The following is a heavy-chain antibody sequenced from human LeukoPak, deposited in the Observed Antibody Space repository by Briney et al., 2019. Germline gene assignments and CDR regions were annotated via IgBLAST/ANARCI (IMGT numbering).Heavy chain of an antibody. D-gene: IGHD1-14*01. J-gene: IGHJ4*02. CDR3: ARVGRVRTLDY. CDR2: IYYSEST. CDR1: GGSISSYY. Sequence: PSETLSLTCTISGGSISSYYWSWIRQPPGKGLEWIGHIYYSESTNYNPSLKSRVTISVDTSKNQFSLKLSSVTAADTAVYYCARVGRVRTLDYWGQGTLVTVSS. V-gene: IGHV4-59*01.